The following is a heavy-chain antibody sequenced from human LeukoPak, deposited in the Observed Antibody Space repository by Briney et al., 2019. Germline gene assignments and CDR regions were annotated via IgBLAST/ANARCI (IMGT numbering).Heavy chain of an antibody. CDR2: INSGNNYI. Sequence: GGSLRLSCVASGFTFSDYTMHWVRQAPGKALEWVSSINSGNNYIYYADSVKGRFTISRDNAKNSLFLQMNSLRADDTAVYSCARVLLGMSAFDLWGQGTMVSVSS. D-gene: IGHD3-9*01. CDR1: GFTFSDYT. V-gene: IGHV3-21*06. CDR3: ARVLLGMSAFDL. J-gene: IGHJ3*01.